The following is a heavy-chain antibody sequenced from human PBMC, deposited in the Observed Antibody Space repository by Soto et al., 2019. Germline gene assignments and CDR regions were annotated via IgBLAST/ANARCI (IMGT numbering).Heavy chain of an antibody. CDR2: VYHNENT. V-gene: IGHV4-39*01. D-gene: IGHD3-16*01. CDR3: ARRERYYGSPGWFDP. CDR1: GGSINDFAYY. Sequence: SETLSLTCTVSGGSINDFAYYWGWIRQAPGKGLEWIGTVYHNENTYYNPSLKSRIAISADTAKNQFSLNPRSVTAADTAIYFCARRERYYGSPGWFDPWGQGTLVTVSS. J-gene: IGHJ5*02.